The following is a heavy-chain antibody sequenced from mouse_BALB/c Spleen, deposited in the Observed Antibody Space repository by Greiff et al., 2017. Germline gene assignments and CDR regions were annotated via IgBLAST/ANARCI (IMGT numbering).Heavy chain of an antibody. Sequence: EVQLQESGPGLVKPSQSLSLTCSVTGYSITSGYYWNWIRQFPGNKLEWMGYISYDGSNNYNPSLKNRISITRDTSKNQFFLKLNSVTTEDTATYYCASNYGSSYYAMDYWGQGTSVTVSS. J-gene: IGHJ4*01. V-gene: IGHV3-6*02. CDR1: GYSITSGYY. D-gene: IGHD1-1*01. CDR3: ASNYGSSYYAMDY. CDR2: ISYDGSN.